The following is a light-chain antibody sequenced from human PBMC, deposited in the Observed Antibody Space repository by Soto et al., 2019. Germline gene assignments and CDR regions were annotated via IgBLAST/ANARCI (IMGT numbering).Light chain of an antibody. CDR3: SSYTSSNTYV. Sequence: QSALTQPPSASGSPGQSVTISCTGTSSDVGGYNYVSWFQQHPGKAPKLIIHEVNQRPSGVPDRFSGSKSGNTASLTVSGLQAEDEGTYYCSSYTSSNTYVFGTGTKLTVL. J-gene: IGLJ1*01. V-gene: IGLV2-8*01. CDR2: EVN. CDR1: SSDVGGYNY.